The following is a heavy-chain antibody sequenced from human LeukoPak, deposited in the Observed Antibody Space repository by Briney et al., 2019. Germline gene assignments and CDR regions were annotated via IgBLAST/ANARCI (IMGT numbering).Heavy chain of an antibody. CDR2: INGDGSST. D-gene: IGHD4-23*01. CDR3: ARDKYGGNSNAFDI. V-gene: IGHV3-74*01. J-gene: IGHJ3*02. Sequence: GGSLRLSCAASGFIFSNHWMHWVRQAPGKGLVWVARINGDGSSTKYADSVKGRFTISRDNAKNTLYLQMNGLRAEDTAVYYCARDKYGGNSNAFDIWGQGTLVTVSS. CDR1: GFIFSNHW.